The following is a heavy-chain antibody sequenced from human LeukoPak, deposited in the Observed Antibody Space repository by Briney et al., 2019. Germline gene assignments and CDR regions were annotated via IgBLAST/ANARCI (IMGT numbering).Heavy chain of an antibody. CDR1: GFTFSTYS. CDR3: AKGGTMITFGGVRDY. Sequence: GGSLRLSCAASGFTFSTYSMSWVRRAPGKGLEWVSAINSGFSTYYPDSVKGRFTISRDNSKNTLHLQMNSLAVEDTAVYYCAKGGTMITFGGVRDYWGQGTLVTVSS. V-gene: IGHV3-23*01. CDR2: INSGFST. J-gene: IGHJ4*02. D-gene: IGHD3-16*01.